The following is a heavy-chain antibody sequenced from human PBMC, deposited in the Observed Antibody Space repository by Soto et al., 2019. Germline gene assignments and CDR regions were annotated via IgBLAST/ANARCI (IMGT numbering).Heavy chain of an antibody. CDR3: AREIVLYDILTGYQNWFDP. CDR1: GGSTSSSSYY. V-gene: IGHV4-39*07. D-gene: IGHD3-9*01. CDR2: IYYSGST. J-gene: IGHJ5*02. Sequence: TSETLSLTCTVSGGSTSSSSYYWGWIRQPPGKGLEWIGSIYYSGSTYYNPSLKSRVTISVDTSKNQFSLKLSSVTAADTAVYYCAREIVLYDILTGYQNWFDPWGQGTLVTVSS.